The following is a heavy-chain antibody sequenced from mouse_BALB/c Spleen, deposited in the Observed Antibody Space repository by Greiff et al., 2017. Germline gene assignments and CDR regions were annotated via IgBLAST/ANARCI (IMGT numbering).Heavy chain of an antibody. V-gene: IGHV14-3*02. J-gene: IGHJ2*01. CDR1: GFNIKDTY. Sequence: EVKLVESGAELVKPGASVKLSCTASGFNIKDTYMHWVKQRPEQGLEWIGRIDPANGNTKYDPKFQGKATITADTSSNTAYLQLSSLTSEDTAVYYCARRLDYWGQGTTLTVSS. CDR3: ARRLDY. CDR2: IDPANGNT.